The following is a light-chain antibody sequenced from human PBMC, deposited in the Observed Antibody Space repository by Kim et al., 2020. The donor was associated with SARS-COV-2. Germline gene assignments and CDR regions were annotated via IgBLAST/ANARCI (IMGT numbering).Light chain of an antibody. CDR3: NSRNSNDNVV. J-gene: IGLJ2*01. V-gene: IGLV3-19*01. CDR2: SKN. CDR1: SLRSYY. Sequence: VAVEQTGRITCQGDSLRSYYATCYQQTPEQAPILVIYSKNNRPSGIPDRFSGSSSRNTASLTITGTQADDEADYYCNSRNSNDNVVFGGGTQLTVL.